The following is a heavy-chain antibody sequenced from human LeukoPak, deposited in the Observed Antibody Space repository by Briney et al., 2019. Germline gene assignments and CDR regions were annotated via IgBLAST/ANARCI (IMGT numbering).Heavy chain of an antibody. CDR3: ARGSYVILTGYPYYFDY. CDR2: IYHSGST. J-gene: IGHJ4*02. Sequence: SETLSLTCTVSGYSISSGYYWGWIRQPPGKGLEWIGSIYHSGSTYYNPSLKSRVTISVDTSKNQFSLKLSSVTAADTAVYYCARGSYVILTGYPYYFDYWGQGTLVTASS. D-gene: IGHD3-9*01. CDR1: GYSISSGYY. V-gene: IGHV4-38-2*02.